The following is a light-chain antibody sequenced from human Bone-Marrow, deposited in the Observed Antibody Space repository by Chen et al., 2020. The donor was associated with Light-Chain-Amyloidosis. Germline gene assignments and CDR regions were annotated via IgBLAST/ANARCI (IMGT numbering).Light chain of an antibody. V-gene: IGLV3-21*02. CDR1: NIGSTR. Sequence: SYVLSQPSSGSVAPGQTATLAGGGNNIGSTRVHWYQQTPGQAPRLVVYDDSDRPSGIPGRLSGSNSGNTATLTISRVEAGDEADYYCQVWDRSSDRPVFGGGTKLTVL. CDR3: QVWDRSSDRPV. CDR2: DDS. J-gene: IGLJ3*02.